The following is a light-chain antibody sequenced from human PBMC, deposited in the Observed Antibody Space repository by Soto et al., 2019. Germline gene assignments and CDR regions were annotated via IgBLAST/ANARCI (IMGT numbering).Light chain of an antibody. V-gene: IGKV3-20*01. J-gene: IGKJ1*01. CDR2: AAS. Sequence: EIVLTQSPGTLSSSPGERAILSCRASQSVSDNYLAWYQQQPGQRPRLLIYAASSRATGIPDRFSGSGSGTDFTLTSSSLEPEDFAVYYCQQYAASPLAFGQGTKVEI. CDR1: QSVSDNY. CDR3: QQYAASPLA.